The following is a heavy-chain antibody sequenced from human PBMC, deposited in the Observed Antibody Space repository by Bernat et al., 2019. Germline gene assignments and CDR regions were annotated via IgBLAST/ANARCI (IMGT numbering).Heavy chain of an antibody. CDR1: GFSFSGIW. J-gene: IGHJ1*01. CDR3: ARGYGPGN. V-gene: IGHV3-7*03. D-gene: IGHD2-8*02. CDR2: IKQDGSVQ. Sequence: EVQLVESGGALVQPGGSLRLSCVGSGFSFSGIWMTWVRQAPGKGLEWVANIKQDGSVQHYVDSVKGRFIISRDNTKNSLFLQMNSPRVDETAVYYCARGYGPGNWGQGTLVTVAS.